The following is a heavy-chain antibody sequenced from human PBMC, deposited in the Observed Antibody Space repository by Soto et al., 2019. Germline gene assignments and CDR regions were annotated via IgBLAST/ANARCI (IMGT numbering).Heavy chain of an antibody. CDR1: GFTFSSYW. J-gene: IGHJ6*02. V-gene: IGHV3-74*01. Sequence: GGSLRLSCAASGFTFSSYWMHWVRQAPGKGLVWVSRINRDGSSTYYADSVKGRFTISRDNSKNTLYLQMNSLSAEDTAVYYCAKIRGRYYYYGMDVWGQGTTVTVSS. CDR2: INRDGSST. CDR3: AKIRGRYYYYGMDV. D-gene: IGHD2-15*01.